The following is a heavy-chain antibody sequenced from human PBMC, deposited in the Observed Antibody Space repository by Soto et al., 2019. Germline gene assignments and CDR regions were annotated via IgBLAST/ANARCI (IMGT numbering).Heavy chain of an antibody. CDR1: GYTFSSYH. J-gene: IGHJ4*02. CDR2: ISAYNGNT. V-gene: IGHV1-18*01. D-gene: IGHD7-27*01. Sequence: QVQLVQSGAEVKKPGASVKVSCKASGYTFSSYHISWVRQAPGQGLEWMGWISAYNGNTNYAQKLQGRVTMTTDTSTNTAYMELRSLGSDYTALYYCSRPGPSIDYWGQGTLVTVSS. CDR3: SRPGPSIDY.